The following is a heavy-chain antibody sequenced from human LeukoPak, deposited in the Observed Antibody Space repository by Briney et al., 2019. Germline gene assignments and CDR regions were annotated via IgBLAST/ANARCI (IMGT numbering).Heavy chain of an antibody. J-gene: IGHJ4*02. CDR3: ASGGGGSGWHHGWYHQVDY. V-gene: IGHV3-30*02. CDR1: GFTFSSYG. Sequence: GGSLRLSCAAPGFTFSSYGMHWVRKAPGKELEWVAFIRYDGSNKYYADSVKGRFTISRDNSKNTLYLQMNSLRAEDTAVYYCASGGGGSGWHHGWYHQVDYWGQGTLVTVSS. CDR2: IRYDGSNK. D-gene: IGHD6-19*01.